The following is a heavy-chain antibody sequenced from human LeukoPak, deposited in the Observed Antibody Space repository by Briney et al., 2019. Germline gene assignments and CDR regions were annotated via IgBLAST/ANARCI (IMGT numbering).Heavy chain of an antibody. CDR1: GDSVSSNSAA. Sequence: SQTLSLTCAISGDSVSSNSAAWNWIRQSPLRGLEWLGRTYYRSKWYNDYAVPVKSRITINPDTSKNQFSLQLNSVTPEDTAVYYCARDRPPRASDAFDIWGQGTMVTVSS. D-gene: IGHD5-12*01. J-gene: IGHJ3*02. CDR2: TYYRSKWYN. CDR3: ARDRPPRASDAFDI. V-gene: IGHV6-1*01.